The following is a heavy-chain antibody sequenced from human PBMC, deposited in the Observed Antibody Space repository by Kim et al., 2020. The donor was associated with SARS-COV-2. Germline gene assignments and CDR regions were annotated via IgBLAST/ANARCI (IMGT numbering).Heavy chain of an antibody. J-gene: IGHJ2*01. CDR1: GSSISTYY. CDR2: ISYSGST. D-gene: IGHD6-19*01. V-gene: IGHV4-59*13. Sequence: SETLSLTCTVSGSSISTYYWNWIRQSPQKGLEWIGFISYSGSTNYNPSLKSRVAISVDSSKNQFSLNLSSVTAADTAVYYCARGGVKQWLGLWGRGTLVT. CDR3: ARGGVKQWLGL.